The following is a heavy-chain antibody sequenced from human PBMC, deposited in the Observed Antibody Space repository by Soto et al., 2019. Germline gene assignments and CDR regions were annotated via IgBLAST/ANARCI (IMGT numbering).Heavy chain of an antibody. V-gene: IGHV3-23*01. Sequence: EVQLFESGGGVVQPGGSLRLSCEASGFTLRSYAMTWIRQAPGKGLEWVSLISANDVGTYYAESVKTRFTISTDQSRNTVYLQMDSLRADDTAIYYCAKAKNDYNWDNRPPFDYWGQGTFVTVSS. J-gene: IGHJ4*02. CDR2: ISANDVGT. D-gene: IGHD1-20*01. CDR3: AKAKNDYNWDNRPPFDY. CDR1: GFTLRSYA.